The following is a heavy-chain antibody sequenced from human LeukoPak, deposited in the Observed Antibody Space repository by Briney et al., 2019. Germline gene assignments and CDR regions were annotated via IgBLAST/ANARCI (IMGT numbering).Heavy chain of an antibody. V-gene: IGHV4-61*08. Sequence: SQTLSLTCTVSGGSISSGGYYWSWIRQPPGKGLEWIGYIYYSGSTNYNPSLKSRVTISVDTSKNQFSLKLSSVTAADTAVYYCARDYSSSFYWYFDLWGRGTLVTVSS. CDR3: ARDYSSSFYWYFDL. CDR2: IYYSGST. D-gene: IGHD6-6*01. CDR1: GGSISSGGYY. J-gene: IGHJ2*01.